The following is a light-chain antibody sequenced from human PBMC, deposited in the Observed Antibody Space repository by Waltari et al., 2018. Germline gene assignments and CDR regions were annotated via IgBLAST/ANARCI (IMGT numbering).Light chain of an antibody. CDR2: AAS. Sequence: IQLTQSPSSLSASVGDRVTITCRASQGISSHLAWYQQNPGKAPKLLSYAASTLQSGVPSRFSGSGSGTDFTLTISSLQPEDFXTYYCQQFSDYPLTFGGGTKVEIK. V-gene: IGKV1-9*01. J-gene: IGKJ4*01. CDR1: QGISSH. CDR3: QQFSDYPLT.